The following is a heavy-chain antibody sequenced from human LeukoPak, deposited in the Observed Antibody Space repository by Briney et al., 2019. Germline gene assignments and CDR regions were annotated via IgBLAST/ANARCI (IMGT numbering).Heavy chain of an antibody. D-gene: IGHD2-2*01. J-gene: IGHJ5*02. CDR3: ARGQLGVVVPAAQTPPHNWFDP. CDR1: GYTFTGYY. Sequence: PSASVKVSCKASGYTFTGYYMHWVRQAPGQGLEWMGWINPNSGGTNYAQKFQGWVTMTRDTSISTAYMELSRLRSDDTAVYYCARGQLGVVVPAAQTPPHNWFDPWGQGTLVTVSS. V-gene: IGHV1-2*04. CDR2: INPNSGGT.